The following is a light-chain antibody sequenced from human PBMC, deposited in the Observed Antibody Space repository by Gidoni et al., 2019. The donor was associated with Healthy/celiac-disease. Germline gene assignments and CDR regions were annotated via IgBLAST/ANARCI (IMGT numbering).Light chain of an antibody. Sequence: QSALTQPRPVSGSPGQSVTISCTGTSSDVGGYNYVSWYQQHPGKAPNLMIYDVSKRPSGVPDRFSGSKSGNTASLTISGLQAEDEADYYCCSYAGSYSLVFGTGTKVTVL. V-gene: IGLV2-11*01. CDR1: SSDVGGYNY. CDR3: CSYAGSYSLV. J-gene: IGLJ1*01. CDR2: DVS.